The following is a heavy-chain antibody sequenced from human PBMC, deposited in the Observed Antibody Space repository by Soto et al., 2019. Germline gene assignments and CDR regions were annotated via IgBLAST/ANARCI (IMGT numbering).Heavy chain of an antibody. CDR3: ARGPSLRFLEWLFFDY. V-gene: IGHV4-34*01. Sequence: QVQLQQWGAGLLKPSETLSLTCAVYGGSFSGYYWSWIRQSPGKGLEWIGEINHSGSTNYNPSLKSRVTISVDTSKNQFSLKLSSVTAADTAVYYCARGPSLRFLEWLFFDYWGQGTLVTVSS. CDR2: INHSGST. D-gene: IGHD3-3*01. J-gene: IGHJ4*02. CDR1: GGSFSGYY.